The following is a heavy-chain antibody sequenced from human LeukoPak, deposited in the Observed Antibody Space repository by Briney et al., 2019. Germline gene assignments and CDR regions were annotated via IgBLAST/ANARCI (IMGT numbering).Heavy chain of an antibody. J-gene: IGHJ4*02. CDR3: ASLPPYSGYDTAPNYFDY. Sequence: SVKVSCKASGGTFSSYAISWVRQAPGQGLEWMGGIIPIFGTANYAQKFQGRVTITADESTSTAYMELSSLRSEDTAVYYCASLPPYSGYDTAPNYFDYWGQGTLVTVSS. CDR1: GGTFSSYA. V-gene: IGHV1-69*13. D-gene: IGHD5-12*01. CDR2: IIPIFGTA.